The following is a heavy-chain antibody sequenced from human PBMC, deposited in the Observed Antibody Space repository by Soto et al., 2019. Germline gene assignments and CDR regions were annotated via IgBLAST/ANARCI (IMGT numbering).Heavy chain of an antibody. CDR2: FDPEDGET. J-gene: IGHJ4*01. D-gene: IGHD6-19*01. Sequence: ASVKVSCKVSGYTLTELSMHWVRQAPGKGLEWMGGFDPEDGETIYAQKFQGRVTMTEDTSTDTAYMELSSLRSEDTAVYYCATSGSSGWVYYFDYWGQEPWSPSPQ. V-gene: IGHV1-24*01. CDR3: ATSGSSGWVYYFDY. CDR1: GYTLTELS.